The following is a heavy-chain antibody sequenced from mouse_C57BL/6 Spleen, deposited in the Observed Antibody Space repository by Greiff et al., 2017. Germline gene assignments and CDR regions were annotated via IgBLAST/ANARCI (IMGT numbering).Heavy chain of an antibody. Sequence: LQQPGAELVRPGSSVKLSCKASGYTFTSYWMHWVKQRPIQGLEWIGNIDPSDSETHYNQKFKDKATLTVDKSSSTAYMQLSSLTSEDSAVYYCARSGIYYYGSSYAMDYWGQGTSVTVSS. J-gene: IGHJ4*01. CDR3: ARSGIYYYGSSYAMDY. V-gene: IGHV1-52*01. CDR2: IDPSDSET. D-gene: IGHD1-1*01. CDR1: GYTFTSYW.